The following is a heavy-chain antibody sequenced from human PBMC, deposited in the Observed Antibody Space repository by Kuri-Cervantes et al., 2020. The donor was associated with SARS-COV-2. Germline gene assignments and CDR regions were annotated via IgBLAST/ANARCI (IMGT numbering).Heavy chain of an antibody. CDR1: GFTFDDYA. CDR2: ISWNSGSI. Sequence: SLKISCAASGFTFDDYAMHWVRQAPGKGLEWVSGISWNSGSIGYADSVKGRFTISRDNSKNTLYLQMNSLRADDTAVYHCAKSLADWTNDAYDAWGQGTTVTVSS. D-gene: IGHD3-9*01. J-gene: IGHJ3*01. V-gene: IGHV3-9*01. CDR3: AKSLADWTNDAYDA.